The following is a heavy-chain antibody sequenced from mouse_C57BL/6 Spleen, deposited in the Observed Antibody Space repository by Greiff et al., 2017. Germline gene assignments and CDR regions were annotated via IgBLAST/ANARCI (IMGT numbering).Heavy chain of an antibody. CDR2: IYPSDSET. CDR3: ARYSSGYYFDY. CDR1: GYTFTSYW. Sequence: VQLQQPGAELVRPGSSVKLSCKASGYTFTSYWMDWVKQRPGQGLEWIGNIYPSDSETHYNQKFKDKATLTVDKSSSTAYMQRSSLTSEDSVVYYCARYSSGYYFDYWGQGTTLTVSS. J-gene: IGHJ2*01. D-gene: IGHD3-2*02. V-gene: IGHV1-61*01.